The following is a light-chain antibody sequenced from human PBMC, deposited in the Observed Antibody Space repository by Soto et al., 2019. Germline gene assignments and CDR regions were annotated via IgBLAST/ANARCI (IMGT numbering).Light chain of an antibody. CDR2: EDK. CDR1: SGSIASNF. CDR3: QSYDSTNHVI. Sequence: NFMLTQPHSVSESPGKTVTISCTRSSGSIASNFVQWYQQRPGSSPTIVIYEDKQRPSGVPDRFSGSIDSSSNSASLTISGLKTEDEADYYCQSYDSTNHVIFGGGTKLTVL. J-gene: IGLJ2*01. V-gene: IGLV6-57*01.